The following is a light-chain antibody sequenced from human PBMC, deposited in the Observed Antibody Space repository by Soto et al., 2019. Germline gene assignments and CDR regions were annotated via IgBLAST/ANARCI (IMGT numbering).Light chain of an antibody. CDR3: QQYGSSPIT. J-gene: IGKJ5*01. CDR1: QSVGNY. CDR2: GAS. V-gene: IGKV3-20*01. Sequence: EIVLTQSPATLSLSPGERATLSCRASQSVGNYLAWYQQKPGQAPRLLIYGASSRATGIPDRFSGSGSGTDFTLTISRLEPEDFAVYYCQQYGSSPITFGQGTRLEI.